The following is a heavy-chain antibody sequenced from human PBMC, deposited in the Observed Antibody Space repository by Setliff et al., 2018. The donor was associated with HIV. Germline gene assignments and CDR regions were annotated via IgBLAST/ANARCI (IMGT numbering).Heavy chain of an antibody. CDR3: AREDGSNSHDTFEI. CDR1: GGSISNDY. Sequence: PSETLSLTCTVSGGSISNDYWHWIRQSPGRGLEWIGYIYYTGSTIYNPSLKSRVAMSVDSSNHQFSLKLTSVTPADTAIYYCAREDGSNSHDTFEIWGQGILVTVSS. J-gene: IGHJ3*02. V-gene: IGHV4-59*01. D-gene: IGHD1-1*01. CDR2: IYYTGST.